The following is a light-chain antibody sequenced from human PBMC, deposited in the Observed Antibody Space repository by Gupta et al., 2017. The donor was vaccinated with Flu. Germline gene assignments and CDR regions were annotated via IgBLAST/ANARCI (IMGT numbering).Light chain of an antibody. CDR1: QSVSSY. CDR3: QQRSNWPPKYT. J-gene: IGKJ2*01. CDR2: DAS. V-gene: IGKV3-11*01. Sequence: EIVLTQSPATLSLSPGERATLSCRASQSVSSYLAWYQQKPGQAPRLLIYDASNRATGITARFSGSGAATDFTLTISSLVPADFAVYYCQQRSNWPPKYTFGQGTKLEIK.